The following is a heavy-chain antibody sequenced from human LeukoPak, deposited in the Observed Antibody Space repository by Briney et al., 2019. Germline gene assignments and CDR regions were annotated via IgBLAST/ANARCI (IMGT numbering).Heavy chain of an antibody. CDR1: GYTFTSYY. CDR3: AREPTVNTYYFDY. V-gene: IGHV1-46*03. D-gene: IGHD4-11*01. CDR2: INPSGGST. Sequence: ASVKVSCKASGYTFTSYYMHWVRQAPGQGLEWMGIINPSGGSTTHAQKFQDRVIMTRDTSTNTVYMELSSLRSEDTAVYYCAREPTVNTYYFDYWGQGTLVTVSS. J-gene: IGHJ4*02.